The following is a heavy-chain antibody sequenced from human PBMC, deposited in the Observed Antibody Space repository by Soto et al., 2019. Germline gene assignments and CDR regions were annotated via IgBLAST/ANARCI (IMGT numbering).Heavy chain of an antibody. CDR2: ISYDGTNK. V-gene: IGHV3-30-3*01. D-gene: IGHD5-18*01. CDR3: AKDGGGYKYGYVMLDKYYYGMDV. J-gene: IGHJ6*04. CDR1: GFTFSTYA. Sequence: QVQLVESGGGVVQPGRSLRLSCAASGFTFSTYAMHWVRQAPGKGLEWVAVISYDGTNKYYADSVRGRFTISRDNSKNTLLLQMNSLRAEDTAVYYCAKDGGGYKYGYVMLDKYYYGMDVWGKGTTVTVSS.